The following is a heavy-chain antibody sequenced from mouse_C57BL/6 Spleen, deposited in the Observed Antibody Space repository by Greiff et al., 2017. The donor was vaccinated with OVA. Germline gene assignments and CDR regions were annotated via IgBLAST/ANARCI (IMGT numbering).Heavy chain of an antibody. CDR3: AITTVVAPYYFDY. V-gene: IGHV1-64*01. D-gene: IGHD1-1*01. Sequence: QVQLQQPGAELVKPGASVQLSCKASGYTFTSYWMHWVKQRPGQGLEWIGMIHPNSGSTNYNEKFKSKATLTVDKSSSTAYMQLSSLTSEDSAVYYCAITTVVAPYYFDYWGQGTTLTVSS. CDR2: IHPNSGST. CDR1: GYTFTSYW. J-gene: IGHJ2*01.